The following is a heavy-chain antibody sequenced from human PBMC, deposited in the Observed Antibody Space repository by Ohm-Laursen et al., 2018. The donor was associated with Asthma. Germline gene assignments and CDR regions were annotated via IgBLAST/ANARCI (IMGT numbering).Heavy chain of an antibody. V-gene: IGHV3-30-3*01. Sequence: SLRLSCSASGFTFSSYAMHWVRQAPGKGLEWVAVISYDGSNKYYADSVKGRFTISRDNSKNTLYLQMNSLRAEDTAVYYCARDGGDGNSIYFYYGMDVWGQGTTVTVSS. CDR2: ISYDGSNK. D-gene: IGHD4-23*01. J-gene: IGHJ6*02. CDR1: GFTFSSYA. CDR3: ARDGGDGNSIYFYYGMDV.